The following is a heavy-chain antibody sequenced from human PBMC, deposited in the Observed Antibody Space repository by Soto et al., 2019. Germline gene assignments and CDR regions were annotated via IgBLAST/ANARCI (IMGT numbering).Heavy chain of an antibody. CDR1: GFTFSSYV. Sequence: GGSLRLSCSASGFTFSSYVMHWVRQAPGKGLDYVSGISTNVGSTYYAASVKGRFTISRDNSKNTLYLQMSSLRAEDTAVYYWGKEGYNRKTDFDYWGQGPLVTFPS. J-gene: IGHJ4*02. CDR2: ISTNVGST. CDR3: GKEGYNRKTDFDY. V-gene: IGHV3-64D*08. D-gene: IGHD5-12*01.